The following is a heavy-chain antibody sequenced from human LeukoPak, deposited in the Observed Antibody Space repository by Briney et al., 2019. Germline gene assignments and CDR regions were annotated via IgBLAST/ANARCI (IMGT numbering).Heavy chain of an antibody. J-gene: IGHJ4*02. V-gene: IGHV1-18*01. CDR3: ARDRIIAVAGTGIDY. D-gene: IGHD6-19*01. CDR2: ISAYNGNT. CDR1: GYTFTSYG. Sequence: ASVKVSCKASGYTFTSYGISWERQAPGQGLEWMGWISAYNGNTNYAQKLQGRVTMTTDTSTSTAYMELRSLRSDDTAVYYCARDRIIAVAGTGIDYWGQGTLVTVSP.